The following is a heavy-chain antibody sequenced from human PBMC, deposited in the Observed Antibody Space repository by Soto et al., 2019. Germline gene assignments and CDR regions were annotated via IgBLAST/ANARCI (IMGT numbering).Heavy chain of an antibody. V-gene: IGHV3-21*01. CDR2: ISSSSSYI. CDR3: ARARAYCGGDCYSTPDAFDI. D-gene: IGHD2-21*02. J-gene: IGHJ3*02. Sequence: EVQLVESGGGLVKPGGSLRLSCAASGFTFSSYSMNWVRQAPGKGLEWVSSISSSSSYIYYADSVKGRFTISRDNAKNSLYLQMNILRAEDTAVYYCARARAYCGGDCYSTPDAFDIWGQGTMVTVSS. CDR1: GFTFSSYS.